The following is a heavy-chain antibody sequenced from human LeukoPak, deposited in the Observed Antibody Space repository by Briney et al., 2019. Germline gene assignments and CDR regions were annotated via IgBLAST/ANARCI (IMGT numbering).Heavy chain of an antibody. CDR2: IYHSGST. Sequence: PSETLSLTCTVSGYSISSGYYWGWIRQPPGKGLEWIGSIYHSGSTYYNPSLKSRVTISVDTSKNQFSLKLSSVTAADTAVYYCARGQMSFDPWGRGTLVTVSS. J-gene: IGHJ5*02. CDR1: GYSISSGYY. D-gene: IGHD5-24*01. V-gene: IGHV4-38-2*02. CDR3: ARGQMSFDP.